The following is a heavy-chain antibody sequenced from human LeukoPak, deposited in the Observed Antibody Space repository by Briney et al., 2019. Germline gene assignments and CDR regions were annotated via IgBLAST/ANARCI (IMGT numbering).Heavy chain of an antibody. D-gene: IGHD1-26*01. J-gene: IGHJ4*02. V-gene: IGHV3-48*01. Sequence: GGSLRLSCAASGFTFNTYTMNWVRQAPGKGLEWVSYISGSSGIIDYADSVKGRFTISRDNSKNTLYLQMNSLRAEDTAVYYCARLPSGSYYVLGDYWGQGTLVTVSS. CDR3: ARLPSGSYYVLGDY. CDR1: GFTFNTYT. CDR2: ISGSSGII.